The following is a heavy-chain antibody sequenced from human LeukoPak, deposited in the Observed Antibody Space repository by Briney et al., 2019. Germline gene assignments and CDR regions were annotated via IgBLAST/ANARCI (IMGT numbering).Heavy chain of an antibody. Sequence: GGSLRLSCAASGFTFSSYSMNWVRQAPGKGLEWVSSISSSSSYIYYADSVKGRFTISRDNAKNSLYLQMNSLRAEDTAVYYCARGKNRAYFDLWGRGTLVTVSP. CDR3: ARGKNRAYFDL. D-gene: IGHD2/OR15-2a*01. CDR2: ISSSSSYI. V-gene: IGHV3-21*01. J-gene: IGHJ2*01. CDR1: GFTFSSYS.